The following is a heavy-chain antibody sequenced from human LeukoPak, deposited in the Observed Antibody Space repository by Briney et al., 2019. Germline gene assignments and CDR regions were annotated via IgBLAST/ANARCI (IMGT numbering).Heavy chain of an antibody. D-gene: IGHD6-6*01. V-gene: IGHV3-23*01. J-gene: IGHJ4*02. Sequence: GGSLRLSCAASRFTFSSYAMTWVRQAPGKGLEWVSAISGSGGNTFYADSVKGRFTVPRDNSKNTLYLQMNSLRAEDTAVYYCAKGSSSYYFDYWGQGTLVTVSS. CDR3: AKGSSSYYFDY. CDR1: RFTFSSYA. CDR2: ISGSGGNT.